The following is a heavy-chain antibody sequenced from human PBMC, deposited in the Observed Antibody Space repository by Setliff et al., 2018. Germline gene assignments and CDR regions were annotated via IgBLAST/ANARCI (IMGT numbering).Heavy chain of an antibody. CDR3: ARSWWGVIDPHNWFDP. CDR2: IHYSGNP. J-gene: IGHJ5*02. V-gene: IGHV4-59*12. CDR1: GGSISSYY. Sequence: SETLSLTCTVSGGSISSYYWNWIRQPPGKGLEWIGYIHYSGNPNYHPSLKSRVTISVDTTKNQFSLKLTSVPAADTAVYYCARSWWGVIDPHNWFDPWGQGTLVTVSS. D-gene: IGHD3-16*02.